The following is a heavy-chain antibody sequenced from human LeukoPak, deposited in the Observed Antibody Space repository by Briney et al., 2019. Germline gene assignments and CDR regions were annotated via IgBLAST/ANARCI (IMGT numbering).Heavy chain of an antibody. V-gene: IGHV3-15*07. CDR3: ITPLPYSAQ. D-gene: IGHD2-21*01. CDR1: GFTFSNAY. J-gene: IGHJ4*02. CDR2: IKPKTDGETT. Sequence: GGPLRLSCAASGFTFSNAYMNWVRQAPGKGLEWVGRIKPKTDGETTEYAAPVKGRFSISRDDSKNMLYLQMNSLKTEDTAVYYCITPLPYSAQGGQGTLVTVSS.